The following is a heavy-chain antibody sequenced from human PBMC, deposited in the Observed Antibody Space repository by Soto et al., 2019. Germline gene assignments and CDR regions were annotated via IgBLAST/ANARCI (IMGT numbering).Heavy chain of an antibody. CDR1: GFTFSSYA. D-gene: IGHD2-2*01. Sequence: EEQLLESGGGLVQPGGSLRLSCAASGFTFSSYAMTWVRQAPGMGLVWVSSISGSGGSTYYADSVKGRFTISRDNSRNTLYLQMNSLRAEDTAVYYCAKNRIGYCSSGGSCSRSVGVMDVWGQGTTVSVSS. V-gene: IGHV3-23*01. CDR2: ISGSGGST. CDR3: AKNRIGYCSSGGSCSRSVGVMDV. J-gene: IGHJ6*02.